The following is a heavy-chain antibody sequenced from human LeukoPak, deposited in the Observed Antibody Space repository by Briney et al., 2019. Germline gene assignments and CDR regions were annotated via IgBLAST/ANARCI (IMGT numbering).Heavy chain of an antibody. Sequence: GGSLRLSCAASGFTFSSYAMSWVRQAPGKGLEWVSAISGSGGSTYYADSVKGRFTVSRDNAKNSLYLQMNSLRAEDTAVYYCTSGWQFIDFWGQGTLVTVSS. J-gene: IGHJ4*02. D-gene: IGHD6-19*01. CDR3: TSGWQFIDF. V-gene: IGHV3-23*01. CDR2: ISGSGGST. CDR1: GFTFSSYA.